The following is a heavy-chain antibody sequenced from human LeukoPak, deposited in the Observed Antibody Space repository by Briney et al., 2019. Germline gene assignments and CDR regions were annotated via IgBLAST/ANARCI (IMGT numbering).Heavy chain of an antibody. CDR3: ARGGAPYCSSTSCYEDRFDP. V-gene: IGHV3-7*05. Sequence: GGSLRLSCVASGFTFSNYDMNWVRQAPGKGLEWVANIKQDGSEKYYVDSVKGRFTISRDNAKNSLYLQMISLRAEDTAVYYCARGGAPYCSSTSCYEDRFDPWGQGTLVTVSS. D-gene: IGHD2-2*01. CDR2: IKQDGSEK. J-gene: IGHJ5*02. CDR1: GFTFSNYD.